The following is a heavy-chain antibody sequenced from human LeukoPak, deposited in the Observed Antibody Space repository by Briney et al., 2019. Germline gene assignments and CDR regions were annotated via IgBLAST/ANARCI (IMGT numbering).Heavy chain of an antibody. V-gene: IGHV4-4*07. CDR2: IYTSGTT. J-gene: IGHJ4*02. CDR3: ARGYGDYVGIENYFDY. D-gene: IGHD4-17*01. Sequence: SETLSLTCAVSGYSISSGYYWTWIRQPAGKGLEWIGRIYTSGTTNYNPSLKNRVTMSVDTSKNQFSLKLSSVTAADTAVYYCARGYGDYVGIENYFDYWGQGTLVTVSS. CDR1: GYSISSGYY.